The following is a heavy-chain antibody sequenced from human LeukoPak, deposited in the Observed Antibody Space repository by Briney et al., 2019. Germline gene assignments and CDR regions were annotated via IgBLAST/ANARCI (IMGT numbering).Heavy chain of an antibody. Sequence: SETLSLTCTVSGGSISSYYWSWIRQPPGKGLEWIGCIYYSGNTNYNPSLKSRVTISVDTSKNQFSLKLSSVTAADTAVYYCASYRNYYDSSGYLNDAFDIWGQGTMVTVSS. D-gene: IGHD3-22*01. CDR3: ASYRNYYDSSGYLNDAFDI. CDR1: GGSISSYY. CDR2: IYYSGNT. J-gene: IGHJ3*02. V-gene: IGHV4-59*01.